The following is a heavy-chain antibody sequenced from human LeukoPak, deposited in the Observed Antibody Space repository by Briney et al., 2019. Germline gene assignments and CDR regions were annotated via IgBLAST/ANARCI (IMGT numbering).Heavy chain of an antibody. Sequence: PSETLSLTCTVSGDTISTSFYYWDWIRQPPGKGLEWIGGILYSGTTYYNPSLKSRVAMSVHTSENQFSLKLSSVTAADTAVYYCARVKRSGSYSTPFDYWGQGTLVTVSS. J-gene: IGHJ4*02. V-gene: IGHV4-39*07. CDR3: ARVKRSGSYSTPFDY. D-gene: IGHD1-26*01. CDR2: ILYSGTT. CDR1: GDTISTSFYY.